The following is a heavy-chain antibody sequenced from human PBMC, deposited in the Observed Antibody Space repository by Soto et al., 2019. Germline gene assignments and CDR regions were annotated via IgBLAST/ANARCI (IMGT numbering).Heavy chain of an antibody. CDR3: ARDGYSWGGIDV. D-gene: IGHD4-4*01. J-gene: IGHJ6*02. CDR2: IDHISGST. V-gene: IGHV4-34*01. CDR1: GGSFSAYY. Sequence: QVQVQQWGAGLLKPSETLSLTCAVYGGSFSAYYWSWIRQPPGKGLEWIGEIDHISGSTNYNPSLKSQVTISLETSKNQISLKLTSVTAADTAVYYCARDGYSWGGIDVWGQGTTVTVSS.